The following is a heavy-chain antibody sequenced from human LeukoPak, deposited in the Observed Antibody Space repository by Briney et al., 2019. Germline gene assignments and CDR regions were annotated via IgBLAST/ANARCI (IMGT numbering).Heavy chain of an antibody. CDR3: ARCLCTRTNCDPFDN. J-gene: IGHJ4*02. V-gene: IGHV1-2*02. D-gene: IGHD2/OR15-2a*01. Sequence: ASVKVSCKASGYTFTDYYIHWVRQAPGQGLEWMGWINPNSGGTDYAQNFQGRVTMTRDTSISTAYMELSRLRSDDTAIYYCARCLCTRTNCDPFDNWGQGTLVTVSS. CDR2: INPNSGGT. CDR1: GYTFTDYY.